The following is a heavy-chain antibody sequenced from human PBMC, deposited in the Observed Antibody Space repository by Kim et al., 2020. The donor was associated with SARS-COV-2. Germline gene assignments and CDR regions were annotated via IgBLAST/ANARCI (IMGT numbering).Heavy chain of an antibody. Sequence: ADSVKGRFPIPRDHTKNTLYLQMNSLGAEDTAGYYCAQDSLAVLAGTLDYWGQGTLVTVSS. V-gene: IGHV3-23*01. CDR3: AQDSLAVLAGTLDY. D-gene: IGHD6-19*01. J-gene: IGHJ4*02.